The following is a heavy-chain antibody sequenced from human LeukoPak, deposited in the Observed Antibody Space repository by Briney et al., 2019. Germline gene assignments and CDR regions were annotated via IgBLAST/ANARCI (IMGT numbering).Heavy chain of an antibody. Sequence: GRSLRLSCAASGFTFSTYAMHWVRQAPGKGLEWVAAIWYDGSNKYYGDSVKGRLTISRDNSKNTLFLQMNSLRAEDTAVYYCAREADCSGGGCYRGAFDIWGQGTMVAVSS. CDR2: IWYDGSNK. D-gene: IGHD2-15*01. CDR3: AREADCSGGGCYRGAFDI. V-gene: IGHV3-33*01. J-gene: IGHJ3*02. CDR1: GFTFSTYA.